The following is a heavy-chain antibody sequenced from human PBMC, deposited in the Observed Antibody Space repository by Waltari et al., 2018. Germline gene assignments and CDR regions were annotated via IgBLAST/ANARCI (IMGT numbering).Heavy chain of an antibody. J-gene: IGHJ6*03. Sequence: QVREVQSGAEAMKPGASVKVSCTVSDDTLGGFCIPWVRQPRGKGLEWIGRFDRGDGQTTSAPKFLGRLTMTEETSTDTAYMELSSLRSEDTAVYYCHLLGRDIVLAGATPSYYSYMDVWGRGTSVTVSS. CDR1: DDTLGGFC. V-gene: IGHV1-24*01. CDR2: FDRGDGQT. D-gene: IGHD2-15*01. CDR3: HLLGRDIVLAGATPSYYSYMDV.